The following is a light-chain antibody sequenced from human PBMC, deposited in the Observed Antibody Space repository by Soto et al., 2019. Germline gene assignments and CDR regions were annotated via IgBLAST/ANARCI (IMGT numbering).Light chain of an antibody. CDR3: NSYVGSNNYV. Sequence: QSMLTQPPSASGSPGQSVTISCIGTASDIGRYNYVSWYQHHPGKAPKLIIYEVTKRPSGVPDRFSGSKSGNTASLTVSGLQADDEADYYCNSYVGSNNYVFGTGTKVTV. CDR2: EVT. CDR1: ASDIGRYNY. J-gene: IGLJ1*01. V-gene: IGLV2-8*01.